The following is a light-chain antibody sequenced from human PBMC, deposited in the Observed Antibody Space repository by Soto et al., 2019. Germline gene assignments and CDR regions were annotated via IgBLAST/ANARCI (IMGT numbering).Light chain of an antibody. V-gene: IGLV2-11*01. Sequence: QSALTQPRSVSGSPGQSVTISCTGTSSDVGGYNYVSWYQQPPGKAPKVLIYDVSARPSGVPDRFSGSKSGNAASLTISGLQAEDEGDYYCCSYAGTYSWVFGGGPTLTVL. CDR1: SSDVGGYNY. J-gene: IGLJ3*02. CDR2: DVS. CDR3: CSYAGTYSWV.